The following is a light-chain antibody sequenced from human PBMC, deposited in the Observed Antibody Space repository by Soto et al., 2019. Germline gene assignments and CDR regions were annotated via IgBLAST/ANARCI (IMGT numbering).Light chain of an antibody. CDR3: CSYAGTTAV. V-gene: IGLV2-8*01. CDR1: RSDVGNNF. CDR2: EVS. J-gene: IGLJ1*01. Sequence: QSALTQPPSASGSPGQSVTITCTGTRSDVGNNFVSWYQQHPGKAPKMMIYEVSKRPSGVPDRFSGSKSDYTASLTVSGLQAEDEADYYCCSYAGTTAVFGTGTQLTVL.